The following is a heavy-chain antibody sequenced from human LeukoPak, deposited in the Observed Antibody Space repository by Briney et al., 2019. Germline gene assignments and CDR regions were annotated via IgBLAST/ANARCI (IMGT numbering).Heavy chain of an antibody. CDR2: INPGDSDT. CDR1: GYSFTSYW. J-gene: IGHJ6*02. V-gene: IGHV5-51*01. Sequence: GESLKISCKGSGYSFTSYWIGWVRQMPGKGLEWMGIINPGDSDTRYSPSFQGQVTISADKSISTAYLQWSSLKASDTAMYYCARHTRVTTLYYYYYGMDVWGQGTTVTVSS. D-gene: IGHD4-17*01. CDR3: ARHTRVTTLYYYYYGMDV.